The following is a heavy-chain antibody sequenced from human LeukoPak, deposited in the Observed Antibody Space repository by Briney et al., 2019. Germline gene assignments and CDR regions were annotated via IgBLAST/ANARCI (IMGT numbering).Heavy chain of an antibody. J-gene: IGHJ5*02. CDR2: IIPIFGTA. CDR1: GGTFSSYA. V-gene: IGHV1-69*13. Sequence: SVKVSCKASGGTFSSYAISWVRQAPGQGLEWMGGIIPIFGTANYAQKFQGRVTITADESTSTAYMELSSLRSEDTAVYYCARGTCSGGSCYSAPSNWFDPWGQGTLVTVSS. D-gene: IGHD2-15*01. CDR3: ARGTCSGGSCYSAPSNWFDP.